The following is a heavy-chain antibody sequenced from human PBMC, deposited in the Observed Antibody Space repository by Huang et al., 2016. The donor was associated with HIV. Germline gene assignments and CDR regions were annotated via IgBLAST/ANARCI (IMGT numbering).Heavy chain of an antibody. D-gene: IGHD2-21*01. CDR2: FAPEHGET. J-gene: IGHJ3*02. Sequence: QVQLVQSGAEVKKPGASVKVSCKVSGYTLTELSIHWVRQARGKGLEWMGGFAPEHGETIYAQNFQGRVTMTEDTSTDTAYMELHSLRPEDTAVYYCAAGYDTYYDIWGQGTMVIASS. CDR3: AAGYDTYYDI. CDR1: GYTLTELS. V-gene: IGHV1-24*01.